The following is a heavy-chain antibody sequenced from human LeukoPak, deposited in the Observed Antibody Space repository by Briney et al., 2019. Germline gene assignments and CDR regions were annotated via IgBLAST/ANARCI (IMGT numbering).Heavy chain of an antibody. CDR3: ARGGGRIVVVVAATDYFDY. V-gene: IGHV4-61*08. J-gene: IGHJ4*02. D-gene: IGHD2-15*01. CDR2: INHSGST. CDR1: GGSISSGGYY. Sequence: SETLSLTCTVSGGSISSGGYYWSWIRQPPGKGLEWIGEINHSGSTNYNPSLKSRVTISVDTSKNQFSLKLSSVTAADTAVYYCARGGGRIVVVVAATDYFDYWGQGTLVTVSS.